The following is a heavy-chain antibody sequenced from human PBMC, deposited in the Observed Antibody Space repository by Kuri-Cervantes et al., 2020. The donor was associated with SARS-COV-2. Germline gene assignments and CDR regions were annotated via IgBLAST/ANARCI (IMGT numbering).Heavy chain of an antibody. J-gene: IGHJ4*02. CDR1: GGSISSGGYY. V-gene: IGHV4-31*11. CDR2: IYYSGST. CDR3: ARVNTDVTTVYFDY. Sequence: SETLSLTCAVSGGSISSGGYYWSWIRQHPGKGLEWIGYIYYSGSTYYNPSLKSRVTISVDTSKNQFSPKLSSVTAADTAVYYCARVNTDVTTVYFDYWGQGTLVTVSS. D-gene: IGHD4-11*01.